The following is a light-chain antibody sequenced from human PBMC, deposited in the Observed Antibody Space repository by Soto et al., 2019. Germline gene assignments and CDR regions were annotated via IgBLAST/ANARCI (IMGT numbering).Light chain of an antibody. J-gene: IGLJ2*01. CDR3: QSYDSSLSGSGVV. V-gene: IGLV1-40*01. CDR1: RSNIGAGYD. Sequence: QAVVTQPPSVSGAPGQRVTISCTGSRSNIGAGYDVHWYQQLPGTAPKLLIYGNSNRPSGVPDRFSGSKSGTSASLAITGLQAEDEADYYCQSYDSSLSGSGVVFGGGTKLTVL. CDR2: GNS.